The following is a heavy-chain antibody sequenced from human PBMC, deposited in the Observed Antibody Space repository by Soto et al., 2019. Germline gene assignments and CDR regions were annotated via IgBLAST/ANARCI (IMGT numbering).Heavy chain of an antibody. CDR3: ARQQWLVLNAFDI. J-gene: IGHJ3*02. CDR1: WGSSISFC. CDR2: IYYSGST. Sequence: SETPSLPPTVSWGSSISFCWSCIRPPPGKGLEWIGHIYYSGSTNYNPSLKSRVTISVDTSKNQFSLKLSSVTAADTAVYYCARQQWLVLNAFDIWGQGTMVTVSS. V-gene: IGHV4-59*01. D-gene: IGHD6-19*01.